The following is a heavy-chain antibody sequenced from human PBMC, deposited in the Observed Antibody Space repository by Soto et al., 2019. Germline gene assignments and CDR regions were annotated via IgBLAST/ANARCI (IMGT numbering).Heavy chain of an antibody. CDR2: IVVASAAA. CDR3: ATLSGNRSVFDS. D-gene: IGHD6-19*01. Sequence: QIQLVQSGPEVKKPGTSVKVSCKSSAFTFSDSAVQWMRQARGQPLEWIGWIVVASAAANYAQKFQGRVTITRDMSTRTSYMELSSLRSDDTAVYYCATLSGNRSVFDSWGQGTLVTVS. CDR1: AFTFSDSA. J-gene: IGHJ4*02. V-gene: IGHV1-58*01.